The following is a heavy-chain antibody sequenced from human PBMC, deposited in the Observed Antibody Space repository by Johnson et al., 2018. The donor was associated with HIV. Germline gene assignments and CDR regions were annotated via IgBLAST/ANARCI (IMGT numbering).Heavy chain of an antibody. J-gene: IGHJ3*02. D-gene: IGHD1-26*01. CDR2: ISSDESNK. V-gene: IGHV3-30*18. Sequence: GLEWVAVISSDESNKYYADSVKGRFTISRDNSKNTLYLQMNSLRAEDTAVYYCAKTYSGSNRDAFDIWGQGTMVTVSS. CDR3: AKTYSGSNRDAFDI.